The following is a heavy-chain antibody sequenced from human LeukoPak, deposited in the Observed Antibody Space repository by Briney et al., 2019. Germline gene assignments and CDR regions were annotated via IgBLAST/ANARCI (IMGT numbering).Heavy chain of an antibody. CDR3: AKDLLTMVRGVMDY. Sequence: PGGSLRLSCAASGFTFDDYAMHWVRQAPGKGLEWVSGISWNSGSIGYADSVKGRFTISRDNAKNSLYLQMNSLRAEDTALYYCAKDLLTMVRGVMDYWGQGTLVTVSS. D-gene: IGHD3-10*01. V-gene: IGHV3-9*01. J-gene: IGHJ4*02. CDR1: GFTFDDYA. CDR2: ISWNSGSI.